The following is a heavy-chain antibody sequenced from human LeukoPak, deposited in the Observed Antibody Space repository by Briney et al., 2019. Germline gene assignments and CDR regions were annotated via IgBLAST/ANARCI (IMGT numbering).Heavy chain of an antibody. D-gene: IGHD6-13*01. CDR1: GYTFPSYG. CDR3: ARAYSGSWVDY. J-gene: IGHJ4*02. CDR2: IIPILGIA. Sequence: SVKVSCKASGYTFPSYGVSWVRQAPGQGLEWMGRIIPILGIANYAQKFQGRVTITADKSTSTAYMELSSLRSEDTAVYYCARAYSGSWVDYWGQGTLVTVSS. V-gene: IGHV1-69*04.